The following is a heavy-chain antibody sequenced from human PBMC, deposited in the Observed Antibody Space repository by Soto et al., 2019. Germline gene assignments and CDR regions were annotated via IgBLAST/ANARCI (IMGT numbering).Heavy chain of an antibody. D-gene: IGHD6-6*01. J-gene: IGHJ4*02. V-gene: IGHV3-23*01. CDR2: ISGSGGSK. CDR3: AKDAVLVPKDY. CDR1: GFTFNNYA. Sequence: EVQLLESGGGLVQPGGSLRLSCAASGFTFNNYAMTWVRQAPGKGLEWVSDISGSGGSKYYADSVKGRFTISRYKSKNQLYLQMNSLRAEDTAVYYCAKDAVLVPKDYWGQGTLVTVSS.